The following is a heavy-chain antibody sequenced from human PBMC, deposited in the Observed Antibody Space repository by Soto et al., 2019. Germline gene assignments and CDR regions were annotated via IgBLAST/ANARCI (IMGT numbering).Heavy chain of an antibody. D-gene: IGHD1-1*01. CDR3: ARHNSQWPNWFDP. CDR1: GYTFTSYG. V-gene: IGHV1-18*01. Sequence: QVQLVQSGAEVKKPGASVKVSCKASGYTFTSYGISWVRQAPGQGLEWVGWISGYDGKKDYAQKVQGRVTMTTDTATSRGSRAPRSLTSDDTAVYYCARHNSQWPNWFDPWGQGTLVTVSS. J-gene: IGHJ5*02. CDR2: ISGYDGKK.